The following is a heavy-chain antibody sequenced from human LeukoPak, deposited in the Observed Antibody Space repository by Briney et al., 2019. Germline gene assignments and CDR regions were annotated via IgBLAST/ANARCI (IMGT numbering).Heavy chain of an antibody. D-gene: IGHD2-15*01. CDR2: ISSSSSYI. Sequence: GGSLRLSCAASGFTFSSYSMNWVRQAPGKGLEWVSSISSSSSYIYYADSVKGRFTISRDNAKNSLYLQMNSLRAEDTAVYYCARVGYCSGGSCYSGGHYFDYWGQGTLVTVSS. CDR1: GFTFSSYS. CDR3: ARVGYCSGGSCYSGGHYFDY. V-gene: IGHV3-21*01. J-gene: IGHJ4*02.